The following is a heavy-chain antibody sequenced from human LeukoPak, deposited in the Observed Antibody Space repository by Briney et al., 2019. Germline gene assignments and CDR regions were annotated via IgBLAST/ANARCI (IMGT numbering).Heavy chain of an antibody. CDR3: ARTSRGYCSGGSCSALEPFDY. V-gene: IGHV4-31*03. CDR2: IYYSGST. Sequence: PSETLSLTCTVSGGSISSGGYYWSWIRQHPGKGLEWIGYIYYSGSTYYNPSLKSRVTISVDTSKNQFSLKLSSVTAADTAVYYCARTSRGYCSGGSCSALEPFDYWGQGTLVTVSS. CDR1: GGSISSGGYY. J-gene: IGHJ4*02. D-gene: IGHD2-15*01.